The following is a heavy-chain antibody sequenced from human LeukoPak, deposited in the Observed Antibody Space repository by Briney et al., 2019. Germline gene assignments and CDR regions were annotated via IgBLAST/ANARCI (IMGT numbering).Heavy chain of an antibody. CDR1: GYSISSGYY. CDR2: IYHSGST. D-gene: IGHD2-21*01. CDR3: YCGQPYFDY. J-gene: IGHJ4*02. Sequence: PSETLSLTCAVSGYSISSGYYWGWIRQPPGKGLEWIGSIYHSGSTYYNPSLKSRVTISVDTSKNQFSLKPSSVTAADTAVYYCYCGQPYFDYWGQGTLVTVSS. V-gene: IGHV4-38-2*01.